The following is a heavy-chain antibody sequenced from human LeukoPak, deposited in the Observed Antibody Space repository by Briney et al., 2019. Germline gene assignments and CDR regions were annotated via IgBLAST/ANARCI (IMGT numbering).Heavy chain of an antibody. J-gene: IGHJ4*02. CDR2: IKSKTDGGTT. Sequence: PGGSLRLPCEASGFSFKYAWMSWARQAPGKGLEWIGRIKSKTDGGTTEYAAPVKGRFTISRDDSKNTFYLQLNSLKMEDTAVYYCTTDPASDSFEYWGQGTLVTVSS. V-gene: IGHV3-15*01. CDR3: TTDPASDSFEY. D-gene: IGHD2-21*02. CDR1: GFSFKYAW.